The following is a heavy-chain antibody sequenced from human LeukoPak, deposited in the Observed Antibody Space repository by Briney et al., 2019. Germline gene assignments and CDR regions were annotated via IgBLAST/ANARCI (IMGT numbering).Heavy chain of an antibody. V-gene: IGHV1-18*01. J-gene: IGHJ6*03. D-gene: IGHD6-19*01. CDR1: GYTFTSYG. CDR3: AREVAGTGYYYYYYYMDV. CDR2: ISAYNGNT. Sequence: ASVKVSCKASGYTFTSYGISWVRQAPGQGLEWMGWISAYNGNTNYAQKLQGRVTMTTDTSTSTAYMELRSLRSDDTAVYYCAREVAGTGYYYYYYYMDVWGKGTTVTVSS.